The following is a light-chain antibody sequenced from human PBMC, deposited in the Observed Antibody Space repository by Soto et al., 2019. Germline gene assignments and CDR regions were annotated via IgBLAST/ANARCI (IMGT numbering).Light chain of an antibody. CDR2: GNS. Sequence: QSARTQPPSVSGAPGQRVTISCTGSSSNIGAGYDVHWYQQLPGTAPKLLIYGNSNRPSGVPDRFSGSKSGTSASLAITGLQAEDEADYYCQSYDSSFYVFGTGTKVTVL. J-gene: IGLJ1*01. CDR1: SSNIGAGYD. CDR3: QSYDSSFYV. V-gene: IGLV1-40*01.